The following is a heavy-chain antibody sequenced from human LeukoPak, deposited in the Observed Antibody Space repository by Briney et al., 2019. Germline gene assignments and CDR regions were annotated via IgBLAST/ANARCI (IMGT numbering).Heavy chain of an antibody. V-gene: IGHV3-23*01. J-gene: IGHJ4*02. CDR2: ISGSGSST. CDR3: ATSFGPVIAAAGTGAD. CDR1: GFSFDDYT. Sequence: GGSLRLSCAASGFSFDDYTMHWVRQAPGKGLEWVSVISGSGSSTYYADSVKGRFTISRDNSKNTLYLQMNSLRAEDTAVYYCATSFGPVIAAAGTGADWGQGTLVTVSS. D-gene: IGHD6-13*01.